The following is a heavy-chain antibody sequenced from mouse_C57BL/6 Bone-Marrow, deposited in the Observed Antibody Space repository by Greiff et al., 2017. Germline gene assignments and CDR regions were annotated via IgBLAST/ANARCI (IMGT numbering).Heavy chain of an antibody. V-gene: IGHV1-64*01. CDR3: ARPITTVVAFDY. CDR2: IHPNSGST. CDR1: GYTFTSYW. Sequence: QVQLQQPGAELVKPGASVKLSCKASGYTFTSYWMHWVKQRPGQGLEWIGMIHPNSGSTNYNEKFKSKSTLTVDKSSSTAYMQLSSLTSGDSAVYYCARPITTVVAFDYWGQGTTLTVSS. D-gene: IGHD1-1*01. J-gene: IGHJ2*01.